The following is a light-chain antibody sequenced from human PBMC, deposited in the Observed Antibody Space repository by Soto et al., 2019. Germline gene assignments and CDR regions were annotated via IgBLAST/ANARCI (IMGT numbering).Light chain of an antibody. J-gene: IGKJ1*01. CDR2: AAS. Sequence: DIQMTQSPSSLSASVGDRVTITCRASQGIRNDLSWYQQKPGKAPKRLIYAASSLQGGVPSRFSGSGSGTEFTLTISCLQSEDFATYYCQQYNNWPPWTFGQGTKVDIK. V-gene: IGKV1-17*01. CDR3: QQYNNWPPWT. CDR1: QGIRND.